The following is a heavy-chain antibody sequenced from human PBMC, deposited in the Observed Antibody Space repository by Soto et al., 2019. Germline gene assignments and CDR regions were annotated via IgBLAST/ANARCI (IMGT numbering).Heavy chain of an antibody. CDR3: ARDPTGRENYDYIWVSYRLDALDV. J-gene: IGHJ3*01. Sequence: EVQLVESGGGLVQPGGSLRLSCAASGFTFSNYWMSWVRQAPGKGLEWVANIKQDGSEKYYVDSVKGRFTISRDNAENSLFLQMNSLRAEDTAVYYCARDPTGRENYDYIWVSYRLDALDVWGQGTMVTVSS. V-gene: IGHV3-7*01. D-gene: IGHD3-16*02. CDR2: IKQDGSEK. CDR1: GFTFSNYW.